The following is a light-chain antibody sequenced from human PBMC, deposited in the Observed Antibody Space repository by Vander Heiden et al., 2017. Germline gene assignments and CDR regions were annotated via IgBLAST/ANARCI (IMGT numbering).Light chain of an antibody. Sequence: DIHVTQSPSSLSASIGDRVTITCRASQNIRINLNWYQQKPGKAPKLLIYRASNLQSGVPSTFSGSGSGTDFTLTITSLQPEDFATDFCHQTYSSPYTFGQGTKLVI. V-gene: IGKV1-39*01. CDR3: HQTYSSPYT. CDR1: QNIRIN. J-gene: IGKJ2*01. CDR2: RAS.